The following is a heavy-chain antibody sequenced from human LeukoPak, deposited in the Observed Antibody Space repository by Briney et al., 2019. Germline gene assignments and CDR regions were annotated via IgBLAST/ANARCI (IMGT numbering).Heavy chain of an antibody. CDR2: IYYSGST. J-gene: IGHJ4*02. D-gene: IGHD3-3*01. Sequence: SETLSLTCTVSGGSISSYYWSWIRQPPGKGLEWIGYIYYSGSTSYNPSLKSRVTISVDTSKNQFSLKLSSVTAADTAVYYCARSNYDFWSGSPAVQYFYWGQGTLVTVSS. V-gene: IGHV4-59*01. CDR3: ARSNYDFWSGSPAVQYFY. CDR1: GGSISSYY.